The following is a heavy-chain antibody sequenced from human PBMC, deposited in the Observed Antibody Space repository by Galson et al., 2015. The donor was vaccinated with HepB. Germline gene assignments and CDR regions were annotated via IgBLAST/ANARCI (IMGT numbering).Heavy chain of an antibody. D-gene: IGHD6-19*01. V-gene: IGHV3-30*18. Sequence: SLRLSCAASGFTFSSYGMHWVRQAPGKGLEWVAVISYDGSNKYYADSVKGRFTISRDNSKNTLYLQMNSLRAEDTAVYYCAKDRGSGWSLQYYFDYWGQGTLVTVSS. CDR2: ISYDGSNK. J-gene: IGHJ4*02. CDR3: AKDRGSGWSLQYYFDY. CDR1: GFTFSSYG.